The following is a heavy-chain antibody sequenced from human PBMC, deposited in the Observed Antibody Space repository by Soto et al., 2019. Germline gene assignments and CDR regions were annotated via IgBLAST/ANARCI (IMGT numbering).Heavy chain of an antibody. J-gene: IGHJ3*02. Sequence: PGGSLRLSCAASGFSFNIFAMNWVRQAPGQGLEWVSGISGGGGSTYYADSVKGRFTISRDNSNNTLYLQMNSLRSEDTAVYYCARVRSDSSGYYGPHDAFDIWGQGTMVTVSS. CDR3: ARVRSDSSGYYGPHDAFDI. CDR2: ISGGGGST. V-gene: IGHV3-23*01. CDR1: GFSFNIFA. D-gene: IGHD3-22*01.